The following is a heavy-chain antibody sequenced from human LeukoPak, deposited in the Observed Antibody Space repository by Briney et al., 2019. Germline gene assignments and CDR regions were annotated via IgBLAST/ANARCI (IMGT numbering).Heavy chain of an antibody. CDR2: FDPEDGET. V-gene: IGHV1-24*01. CDR1: GYTLTELS. J-gene: IGHJ5*02. CDR3: ATTYSSSSAYWFDP. Sequence: ASVKVSCKVSGYTLTELSMHWVRQAPGKGLEWMGVFDPEDGETIYAQKFQGRVTMTEDTSTDTAYMELSSLRSEDTAVYYCATTYSSSSAYWFDPWGQGTLVTVSS. D-gene: IGHD6-6*01.